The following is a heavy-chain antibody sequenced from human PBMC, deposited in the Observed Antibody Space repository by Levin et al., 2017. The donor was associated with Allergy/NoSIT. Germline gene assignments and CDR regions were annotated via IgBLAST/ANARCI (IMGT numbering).Heavy chain of an antibody. CDR2: INHSGST. CDR3: ARVRVVVAATGWFDP. CDR1: GGSFSGYY. V-gene: IGHV4-34*01. D-gene: IGHD2-15*01. J-gene: IGHJ5*02. Sequence: SSETLSLTCAVYGGSFSGYYWSWIRQPPGKGLEWIGEINHSGSTNYNPSLKSRVTISVDTSKNQFSLKLSSVTAADTAVYYCARVRVVVAATGWFDPWGQGTLVTVSS.